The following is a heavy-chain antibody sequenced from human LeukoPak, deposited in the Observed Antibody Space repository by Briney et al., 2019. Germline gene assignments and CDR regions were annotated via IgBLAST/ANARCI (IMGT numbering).Heavy chain of an antibody. CDR3: AREGLLRSYYFDY. V-gene: IGHV3-33*01. J-gene: IGHJ4*02. D-gene: IGHD3-10*01. CDR1: GFTFSSYG. Sequence: GRSLRLSCAASGFTFSSYGMHWVRQAPGKGLEWVAVIWYDGSNKYYADSVKGRFTISRDNSKNTLYLQMNSLRAEDTAVYYCAREGLLRSYYFDYWGQGTLVTASS. CDR2: IWYDGSNK.